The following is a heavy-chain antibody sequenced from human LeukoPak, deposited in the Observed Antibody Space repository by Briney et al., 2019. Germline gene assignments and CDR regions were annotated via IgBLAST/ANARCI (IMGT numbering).Heavy chain of an antibody. CDR2: ICSSSSYI. CDR1: GFTVSSFS. CDR3: ARRRWYYYDSSGEDFDI. J-gene: IGHJ3*02. V-gene: IGHV3-21*01. D-gene: IGHD3-22*01. Sequence: GGSLRLSCAASGFTVSSFSMNWVRQAPGKGLEWVSSICSSSSYIYYADPVKGRFTISRDNAKNSLYLHMNSWRAEAAAEYSVARRRWYYYDSSGEDFDIWGQGTMVTVSS.